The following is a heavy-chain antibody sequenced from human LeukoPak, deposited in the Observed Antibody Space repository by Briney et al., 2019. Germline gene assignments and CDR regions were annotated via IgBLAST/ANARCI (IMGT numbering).Heavy chain of an antibody. CDR2: ISAYNGNT. CDR1: GYTFTSYG. Sequence: ASVKVSCKASGYTFTSYGISWVRQAPGQGLEWMGWISAYNGNTNYAQKLQGRVTMTTDTSTSTAYMELRSLRSDDTAVYYCARYYYGSGRYIYYYFDYWGQGTLVTVSS. J-gene: IGHJ4*02. CDR3: ARYYYGSGRYIYYYFDY. D-gene: IGHD3-10*01. V-gene: IGHV1-18*01.